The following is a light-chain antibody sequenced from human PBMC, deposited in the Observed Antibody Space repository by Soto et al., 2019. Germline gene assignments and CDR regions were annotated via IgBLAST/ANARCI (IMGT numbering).Light chain of an antibody. CDR2: KDS. V-gene: IGLV3-25*03. Sequence: SYELTQPPSVSVSPGQTARITCSGDALPKQYAYWYQQKPGQAPVLVIYKDSERPSGIPERFSGSSSGTTVTLTISGVQAEDEAVYYCQSADSSGTHVVFGGGTKLTVL. J-gene: IGLJ2*01. CDR1: ALPKQY. CDR3: QSADSSGTHVV.